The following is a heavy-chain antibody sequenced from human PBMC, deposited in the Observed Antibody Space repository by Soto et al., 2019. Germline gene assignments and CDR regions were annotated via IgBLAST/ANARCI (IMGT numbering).Heavy chain of an antibody. J-gene: IGHJ6*02. D-gene: IGHD2-15*01. CDR3: ARDLLVVVAATGYYYGMDV. CDR1: GGSISSGDYY. V-gene: IGHV4-30-4*01. Sequence: QVQLQESGPGLVKPSQTLSLTCTVSGGSISSGDYYWSWIRQPPGKGLEWIGYIYYSGSTYYNPSLKSRVTISVDTSKNQFSLKLSSVTAADTAVYYCARDLLVVVAATGYYYGMDVWGQGTTVTVSS. CDR2: IYYSGST.